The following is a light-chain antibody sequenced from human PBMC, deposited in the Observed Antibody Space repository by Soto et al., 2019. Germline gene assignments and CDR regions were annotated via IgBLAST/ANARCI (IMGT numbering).Light chain of an antibody. CDR3: QQYCCSPLT. V-gene: IGKV3-20*01. CDR1: QSVSNNY. CDR2: GAC. J-gene: IGKJ4*01. Sequence: EIVLTQSPGTLSLSAGVGATLSCRASQSVSNNYIAWYQQKPGQAPRLLIHGACSRATGIPDRFSGSGSGTDFTLTIRKLEPEDFAVYYCQQYCCSPLTFGGGTKVEI.